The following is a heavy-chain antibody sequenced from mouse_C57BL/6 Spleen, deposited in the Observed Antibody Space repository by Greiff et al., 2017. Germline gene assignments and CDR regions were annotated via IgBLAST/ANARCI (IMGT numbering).Heavy chain of an antibody. J-gene: IGHJ4*01. D-gene: IGHD4-1*01. CDR1: GYTFTSYW. V-gene: IGHV1-64*01. CDR2: IHPNSGST. Sequence: VQLQQPGAELVKPGASVKLSCKASGYTFTSYWMHWVKQRPGQGLEWIGMIHPNSGSTNYNEKFKSKATLTVDTSSSTASMQLSSLTSEDSAVYYCARPSSGTGGYYAIDYWGQGTSVTVSS. CDR3: ARPSSGTGGYYAIDY.